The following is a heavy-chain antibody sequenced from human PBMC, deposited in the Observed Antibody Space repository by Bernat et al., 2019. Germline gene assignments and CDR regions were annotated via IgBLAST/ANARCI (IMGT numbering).Heavy chain of an antibody. CDR2: IRYGSDST. D-gene: IGHD3-10*01. CDR3: AKGAGSGTFYYHYYMDV. V-gene: IGHV3-23*01. Sequence: EVQLLESGGGLVQPGGSLRLSCTASGFTFSSYAMNWVRQAPGKGLEWVSAIRYGSDSTYYADSGKGRFTISRDDSKNTLYLHMNSLRAEDTALYFCAKGAGSGTFYYHYYMDVWGKGTTVTVSS. J-gene: IGHJ6*03. CDR1: GFTFSSYA.